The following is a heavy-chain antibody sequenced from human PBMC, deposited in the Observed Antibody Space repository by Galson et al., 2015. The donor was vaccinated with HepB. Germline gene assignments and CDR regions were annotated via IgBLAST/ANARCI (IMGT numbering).Heavy chain of an antibody. CDR2: IVVGSGNT. V-gene: IGHV1-58*01. D-gene: IGHD6-19*01. Sequence: SVKVSCKASGFTFTSSAVQWVRQARGQRLEWIGWIVVGSGNTNYAQKFQERVTITRDMSTSTAYMELSSLKASDTAMYYCARHADLIAVAGSGYYYGMDVWGQGTTVTVSS. CDR1: GFTFTSSA. CDR3: ARHADLIAVAGSGYYYGMDV. J-gene: IGHJ6*02.